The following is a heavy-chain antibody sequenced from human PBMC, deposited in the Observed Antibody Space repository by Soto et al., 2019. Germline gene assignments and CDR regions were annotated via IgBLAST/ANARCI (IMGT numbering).Heavy chain of an antibody. CDR3: VRNMPAGNPMEFDS. CDR1: GFTFSDYE. J-gene: IGHJ4*02. V-gene: IGHV3-48*03. D-gene: IGHD6-13*01. CDR2: ISKSGNSI. Sequence: GGSLRLSCAASGFTFSDYEINWVRQAPGKGLEWVSFISKSGNSIYYTDSVRGRFTMSRDNAKNSVTLQMNSLRAEDTAVYYCVRNMPAGNPMEFDSWGQGALVTVSS.